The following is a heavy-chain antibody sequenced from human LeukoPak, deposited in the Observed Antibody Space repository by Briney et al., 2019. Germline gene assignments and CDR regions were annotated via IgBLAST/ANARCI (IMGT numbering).Heavy chain of an antibody. V-gene: IGHV3-23*01. CDR3: ARGQWLVTSPFDF. Sequence: GGSLRLSCAASGSTLSSYAMSWVRQAPGKGLEWVSTISGSGGSTYYADSVKDRFTLSRDNSKSTLYLQMSSLRAEDTALYYCARGQWLVTSPFDFWGQGILVTVSS. CDR2: ISGSGGST. CDR1: GSTLSSYA. D-gene: IGHD6-19*01. J-gene: IGHJ4*02.